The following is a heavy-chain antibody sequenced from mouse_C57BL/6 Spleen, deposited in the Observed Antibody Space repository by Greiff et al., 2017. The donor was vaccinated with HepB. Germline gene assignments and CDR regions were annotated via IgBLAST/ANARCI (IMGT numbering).Heavy chain of an antibody. J-gene: IGHJ4*01. V-gene: IGHV1-15*01. CDR2: IDPETGGT. CDR1: GYTFTDYE. Sequence: VQLQQSGAELVRPGASVTLSCKASGYTFTDYEMHWVKQTPVHGLEWIGAIDPETGGTAYNQKFKGKAILTADKSSSTAYMELRSLPSEDSAVYYCTREAYPLYAMDYWGQGTSVTVSS. CDR3: TREAYPLYAMDY.